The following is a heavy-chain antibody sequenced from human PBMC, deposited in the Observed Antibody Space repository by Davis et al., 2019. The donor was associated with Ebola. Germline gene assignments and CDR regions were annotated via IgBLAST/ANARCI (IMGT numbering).Heavy chain of an antibody. V-gene: IGHV3-11*04. CDR2: ISSSCSTI. J-gene: IGHJ6*02. Sequence: GGSLRLSCAASGFTFSDYYMSWIRQAPGKGLEWVSYISSSCSTIYYADSVKGRFTISRDNAKNSLYLQMNSLRAEDTAVYYCARALVPAAIWDWDYGMDVWGQGTTVTVSS. D-gene: IGHD2-2*01. CDR1: GFTFSDYY. CDR3: ARALVPAAIWDWDYGMDV.